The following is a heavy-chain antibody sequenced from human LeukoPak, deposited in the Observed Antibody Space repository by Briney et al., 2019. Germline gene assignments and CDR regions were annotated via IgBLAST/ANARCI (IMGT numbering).Heavy chain of an antibody. CDR1: GFTFSDSA. V-gene: IGHV3-73*01. D-gene: IGHD3-10*01. CDR2: IRTKGNNYAT. CDR3: TRPYGSGSYGSLDV. Sequence: PGGSLRLSCATFGFTFSDSAIHWVRQASGKGLEWVGRIRTKGNNYATGYSASVKGRFTISRDDSKSVAFLELNSLKAEDTAVYFCTRPYGSGSYGSLDVWGQGTTVTVSS. J-gene: IGHJ6*02.